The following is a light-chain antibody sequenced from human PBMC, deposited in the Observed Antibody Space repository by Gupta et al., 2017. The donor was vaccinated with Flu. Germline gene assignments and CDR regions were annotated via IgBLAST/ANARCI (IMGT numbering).Light chain of an antibody. CDR1: ENINTY. CDR2: GGS. J-gene: IGKJ2*01. Sequence: DIRMTQSPSSLSASVGDRVTITCRASENINTYLNWYQQKPGRAPKFLIYGGSTLQSGVPSRFSGSGSGTDFTLTITRLQPEDFAIYYCQHSGDVPYNFGQGTKLDMK. CDR3: QHSGDVPYN. V-gene: IGKV1-39*01.